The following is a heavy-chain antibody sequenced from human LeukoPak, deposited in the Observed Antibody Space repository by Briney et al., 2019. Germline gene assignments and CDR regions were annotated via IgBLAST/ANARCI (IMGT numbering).Heavy chain of an antibody. CDR3: ARVVNHGYSDY. J-gene: IGHJ4*02. D-gene: IGHD4-17*01. CDR1: GFTFTTYS. CDR2: IFYTGST. V-gene: IGHV4-59*01. Sequence: PGGSLRLSCEASGFTFTTYSMTWTRPPPGKGLEWIGYIFYTGSTNYNPSLQSRVTMLLDPSKNQFSLTLNSVSAADTAVYYCARVVNHGYSDYWGQGTPVTVS.